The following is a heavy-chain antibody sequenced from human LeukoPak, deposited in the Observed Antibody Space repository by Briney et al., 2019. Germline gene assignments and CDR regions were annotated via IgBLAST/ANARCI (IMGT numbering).Heavy chain of an antibody. V-gene: IGHV1-69*05. Sequence: SVKVSCKASGFTFSSYAISWVRQAPGQGLEWMGRIIPIFGTANYAQKFQGRVTITTDESTSTAYMELSSLRSEDTAVYYCARGFDGDGYTYNWFDPWGQGTLVTVSS. CDR1: GFTFSSYA. D-gene: IGHD5-24*01. J-gene: IGHJ5*02. CDR2: IIPIFGTA. CDR3: ARGFDGDGYTYNWFDP.